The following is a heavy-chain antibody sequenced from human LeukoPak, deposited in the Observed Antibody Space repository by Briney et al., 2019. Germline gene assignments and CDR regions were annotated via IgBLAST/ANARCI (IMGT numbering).Heavy chain of an antibody. CDR1: VYTLAIYR. Sequence: ASVKVSCKASVYTLAIYRMHWVRQAPGQGLEWMGIINPSVGSATYAKKFQGRVTTTSDTSTSTVYIELSSLRPEDTAVYYCARGLGSGSYYGSWGQGTLVTVSS. V-gene: IGHV1-46*01. CDR3: ARGLGSGSYYGS. CDR2: INPSVGSA. D-gene: IGHD3-10*01. J-gene: IGHJ5*02.